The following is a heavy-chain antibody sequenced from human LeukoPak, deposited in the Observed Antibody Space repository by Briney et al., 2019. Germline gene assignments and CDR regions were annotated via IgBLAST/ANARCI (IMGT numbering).Heavy chain of an antibody. Sequence: PSETLSLTCTVPGGSISGSSYHWGWIRQPPGKGLEWIGSINYSWHTYYNPSLESRVTISVDSSKNQFSLKVTSVTAADTALYYCAPTYSYTRGGYDYWGPGTLVTVSS. D-gene: IGHD5-18*01. CDR1: GGSISGSSYH. CDR3: APTYSYTRGGYDY. J-gene: IGHJ4*02. V-gene: IGHV4-39*01. CDR2: INYSWHT.